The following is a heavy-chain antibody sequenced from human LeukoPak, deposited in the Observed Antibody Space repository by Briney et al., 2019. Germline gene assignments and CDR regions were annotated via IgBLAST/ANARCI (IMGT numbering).Heavy chain of an antibody. Sequence: PSETLSLTCGVYGGSSSGNYWGWIRQPPGKGLEWIGNIYHSGSTYYNPSLKSRVTISVDTSKNQFSLRLTSVTAADTAVYYCARQTGSGLFILPGGQGTLVTVSS. CDR2: IYHSGST. V-gene: IGHV4-34*01. CDR3: ARQTGSGLFILP. CDR1: GGSSSGNY. D-gene: IGHD3/OR15-3a*01. J-gene: IGHJ4*02.